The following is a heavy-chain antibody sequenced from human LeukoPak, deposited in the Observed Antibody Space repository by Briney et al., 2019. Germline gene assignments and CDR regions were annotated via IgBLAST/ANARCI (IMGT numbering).Heavy chain of an antibody. D-gene: IGHD5-18*01. J-gene: IGHJ4*02. V-gene: IGHV4-30-2*01. Sequence: SETLSLTCAVSGGSISSGGYSWSWIRQPPGKGLEWIGYIYHSGSTYYNPSLKSRVTISVDRSKNQFSLKLSSVTAADTAVYYCAREDTAMAPGLDYWGQGTLVTVSS. CDR1: GGSISSGGYS. CDR3: AREDTAMAPGLDY. CDR2: IYHSGST.